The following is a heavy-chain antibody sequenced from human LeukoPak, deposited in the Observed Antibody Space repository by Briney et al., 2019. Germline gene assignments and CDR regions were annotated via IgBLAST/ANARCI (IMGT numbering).Heavy chain of an antibody. Sequence: GGSLRLSCAASGFTFSSYGMHWVRQAPGKGLEWVAVIWYDGSNKYYADSVKGRFTISRDNSKNTLYLQMNSLRAEDTAVYYCARDGGTAYYYDIDYWGQGTLVTVSS. CDR1: GFTFSSYG. CDR3: ARDGGTAYYYDIDY. D-gene: IGHD3-22*01. J-gene: IGHJ4*02. CDR2: IWYDGSNK. V-gene: IGHV3-33*01.